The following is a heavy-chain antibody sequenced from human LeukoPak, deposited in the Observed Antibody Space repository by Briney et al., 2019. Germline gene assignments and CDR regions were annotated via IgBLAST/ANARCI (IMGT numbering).Heavy chain of an antibody. J-gene: IGHJ6*03. D-gene: IGHD5-24*01. CDR3: ARVHEMATTPYYMDV. Sequence: SETLSLTCTISGGSISSYYWSWIRQPPGKGLEWIGYIYYSGSTNYNPSLKSRVTISVDTSKNQFSLKLSSVTAADTAVYYCARVHEMATTPYYMDVWGKGTTVTVSS. CDR2: IYYSGST. V-gene: IGHV4-59*01. CDR1: GGSISSYY.